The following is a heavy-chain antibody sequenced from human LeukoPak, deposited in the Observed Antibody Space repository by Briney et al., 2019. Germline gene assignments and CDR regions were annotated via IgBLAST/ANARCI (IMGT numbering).Heavy chain of an antibody. J-gene: IGHJ5*02. CDR3: ARTILPRWWFDP. CDR1: GGSISSYY. V-gene: IGHV4-4*07. CDR2: IYTSGST. Sequence: SETLSLTCTVSGGSISSYYWSWIRQPAGKGLEWIGRIYTSGSTNYNPSLKSRVTMSVDTSENQFSLILSSVTAADTAVYYCARTILPRWWFDPWGQGTLVTVSS. D-gene: IGHD2-21*01.